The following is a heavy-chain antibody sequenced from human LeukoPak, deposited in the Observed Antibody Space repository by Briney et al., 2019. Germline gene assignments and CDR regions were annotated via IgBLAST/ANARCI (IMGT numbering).Heavy chain of an antibody. J-gene: IGHJ3*02. Sequence: SETLSLTCTVSGGFISSGGYYWSWIRQHPGKGLEWIGYIYYSGSTYYNPSLKSRVTISVDTSKNQSSLKLSSVTAADTAVYYCARDLRRIGYAFDIWGQGTMVTVSS. CDR2: IYYSGST. D-gene: IGHD3-3*01. CDR3: ARDLRRIGYAFDI. CDR1: GGFISSGGYY. V-gene: IGHV4-31*03.